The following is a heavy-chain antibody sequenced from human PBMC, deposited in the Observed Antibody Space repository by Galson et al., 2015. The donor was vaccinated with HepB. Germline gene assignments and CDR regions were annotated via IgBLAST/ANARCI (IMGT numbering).Heavy chain of an antibody. D-gene: IGHD2-2*01. J-gene: IGHJ4*02. CDR2: ISSSSSYI. V-gene: IGHV3-21*01. CDR3: ASDYCSSTSCYCYYFDY. Sequence: SLRLSCAASGFTFSSFTMNWVRQAPGKGLEWVSSISSSSSYIYYADSMKGRFTISRDNAKNSLYLQMNSLRAEDTAVYYCASDYCSSTSCYCYYFDYWGQGTLVTVSS. CDR1: GFTFSSFT.